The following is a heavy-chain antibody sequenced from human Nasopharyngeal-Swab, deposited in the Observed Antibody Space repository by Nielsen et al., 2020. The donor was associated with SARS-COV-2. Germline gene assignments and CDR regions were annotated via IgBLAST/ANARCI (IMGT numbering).Heavy chain of an antibody. D-gene: IGHD6-13*01. CDR2: ISYDGSVK. V-gene: IGHV3-30*18. Sequence: GESLKISCEASGFTISRYGVHWVRQAPGKGLEWVTFISYDGSVKYYADSVKGRFTISTDVSNNTLYLQMNSLRVEDTAIYYCTKGAQLGDYWGQGTLVTVSS. J-gene: IGHJ4*02. CDR3: TKGAQLGDY. CDR1: GFTISRYG.